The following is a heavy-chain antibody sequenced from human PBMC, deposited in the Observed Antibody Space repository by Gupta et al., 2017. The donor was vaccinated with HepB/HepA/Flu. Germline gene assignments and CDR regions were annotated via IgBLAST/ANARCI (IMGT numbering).Heavy chain of an antibody. Sequence: EVQLVASGGGLVQPGGSLRLSCAASVFTLSSYHMNWLRQAPGKGLEWVSYISSSSSTIYYADSVKGRFTISRDNAKNSLYLQMNSLRDEDTAVYYCARDGEYSGSYAAGAFDIWGQGTMVTVSS. CDR3: ARDGEYSGSYAAGAFDI. J-gene: IGHJ3*02. D-gene: IGHD1-26*01. CDR1: VFTLSSYH. V-gene: IGHV3-48*02. CDR2: ISSSSSTI.